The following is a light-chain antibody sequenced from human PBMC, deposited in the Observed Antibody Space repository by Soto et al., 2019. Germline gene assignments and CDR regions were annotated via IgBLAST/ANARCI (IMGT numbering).Light chain of an antibody. CDR3: QQYNTNSPT. CDR1: QSIRRW. V-gene: IGKV1-5*03. J-gene: IGKJ1*01. Sequence: DIQMTRSPSTRSSSVRDRVTITCRASQSIRRWLAWYQQKPGKAPKLLIYEASSLQSGVPSRFSGSGSGTEFTLTISSLQPDDFATYYCQQYNTNSPTFGQGTKVDIK. CDR2: EAS.